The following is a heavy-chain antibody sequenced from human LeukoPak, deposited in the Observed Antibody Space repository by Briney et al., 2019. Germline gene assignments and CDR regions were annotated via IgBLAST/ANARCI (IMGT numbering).Heavy chain of an antibody. V-gene: IGHV4-39*01. CDR3: ASQPRVALGGPMH. D-gene: IGHD6-19*01. J-gene: IGHJ4*02. CDR1: GGSISSSSYY. Sequence: SETLSLTCTVSGGSISSSSYYWGWIRQPPGKGLEWIGSIYYSGSTYYNPSLKSRVTISVDTSKNQFSLKLSSVTAADTAVYYCASQPRVALGGPMHWGQGTLVTVSS. CDR2: IYYSGST.